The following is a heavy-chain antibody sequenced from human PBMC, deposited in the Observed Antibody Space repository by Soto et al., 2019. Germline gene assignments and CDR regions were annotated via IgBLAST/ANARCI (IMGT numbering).Heavy chain of an antibody. J-gene: IGHJ5*02. D-gene: IGHD6-13*01. Sequence: PSETLSLTCIVSGGSISEKYWNWVRQPPGKGLQWIGLIFANGHTDYNPALKSRVTMSGDASKNQFSLRLTSMTAADTAVYYCVASLAASGLNWLDPWGRGTLVTVAS. V-gene: IGHV4-4*07. CDR1: GGSISEKY. CDR2: IFANGHT. CDR3: VASLAASGLNWLDP.